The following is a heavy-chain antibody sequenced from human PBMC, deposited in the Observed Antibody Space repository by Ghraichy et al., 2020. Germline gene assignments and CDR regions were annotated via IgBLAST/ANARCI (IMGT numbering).Heavy chain of an antibody. Sequence: SETLSLTCNISGASISSYYWSWIRQPPGKGLEWIGYLFYSGSTNYNPSLKSRVTISVDTSKSQVSLRLSSVTAADTAVYYCARDHDYGMDVWDQGTTVTVSS. CDR2: LFYSGST. V-gene: IGHV4-59*01. CDR3: ARDHDYGMDV. CDR1: GASISSYY. J-gene: IGHJ6*02.